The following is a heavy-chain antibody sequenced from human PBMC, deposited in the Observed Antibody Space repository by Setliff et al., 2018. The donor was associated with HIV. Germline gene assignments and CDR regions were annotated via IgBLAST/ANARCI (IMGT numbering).Heavy chain of an antibody. CDR3: ARQAGTYWGFVYYMDV. D-gene: IGHD7-27*01. V-gene: IGHV4-39*01. CDR1: GDSISSRFH. Sequence: ETLSLTCTVSGDSISSRFHWGWIRQPPGKGLEWIAIAHSSGNTYYNPSLESRVSIAVDMSKSQLSLNLTSVTAADTAVYYCARQAGTYWGFVYYMDVCGKGTTVTVSS. CDR2: AHSSGNT. J-gene: IGHJ6*03.